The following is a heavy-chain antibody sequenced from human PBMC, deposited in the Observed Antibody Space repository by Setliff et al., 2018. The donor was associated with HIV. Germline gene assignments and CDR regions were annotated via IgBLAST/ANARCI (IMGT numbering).Heavy chain of an antibody. J-gene: IGHJ6*02. Sequence: GGSLRLSCAASGFTLRSYAMNWVRLAPGKGLEWVSAIVGSGGSTYHADSVKGRFTISRDNSKNTLYLQMDSLRAEDTAVYYCAKDSTYYYGSGSSPLRPHYYYGMDVWGQGTTVTVSS. CDR2: IVGSGGST. V-gene: IGHV3-23*01. CDR3: AKDSTYYYGSGSSPLRPHYYYGMDV. D-gene: IGHD3-10*01. CDR1: GFTLRSYA.